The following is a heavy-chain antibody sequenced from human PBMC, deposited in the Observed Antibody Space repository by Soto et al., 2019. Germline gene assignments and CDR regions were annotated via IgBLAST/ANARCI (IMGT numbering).Heavy chain of an antibody. Sequence: DSVKVSCKASGYSFTDYHIHWVRQAPGQGLEWLGRINPKSGGTSTAQKFQGWVTMTRDRSISTVYMELTRLRSDDTAVYFCARGHSTDCSNGLSSSFYTQEMDVWGQGTTVTVS. V-gene: IGHV1-2*04. J-gene: IGHJ6*02. CDR1: GYSFTDYH. D-gene: IGHD2-8*01. CDR2: INPKSGGT. CDR3: ARGHSTDCSNGLSSSFYTQEMDV.